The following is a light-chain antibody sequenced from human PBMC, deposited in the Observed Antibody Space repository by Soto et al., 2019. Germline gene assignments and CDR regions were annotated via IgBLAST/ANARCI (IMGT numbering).Light chain of an antibody. CDR3: QQYYSYPPFT. CDR1: QGISSY. Sequence: AIRMTQSPSSLSASTGDRVTITCRASQGISSYLAWYQQKPGKAPKLLIYAASTLQSGVPSRFSGSGSGTAFTLTISCLQSEDFATYYCQQYYSYPPFTFGPGTKVDIK. CDR2: AAS. V-gene: IGKV1-8*01. J-gene: IGKJ3*01.